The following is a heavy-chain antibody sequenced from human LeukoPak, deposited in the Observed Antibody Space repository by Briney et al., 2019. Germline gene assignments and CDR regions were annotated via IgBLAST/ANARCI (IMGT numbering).Heavy chain of an antibody. V-gene: IGHV3-23*01. CDR3: AKAGIQLWLHWFDP. CDR1: GFTFSSYA. Sequence: GRSLRLSCAASGFTFSSYAMSWVRQAPGKGLEWVSAISGSGGSTYYADSVKGRFTISRDNSKNTLYLQMNSLGAEDTAVYYCAKAGIQLWLHWFDPWGQGTLVTVSS. D-gene: IGHD5-18*01. J-gene: IGHJ5*02. CDR2: ISGSGGST.